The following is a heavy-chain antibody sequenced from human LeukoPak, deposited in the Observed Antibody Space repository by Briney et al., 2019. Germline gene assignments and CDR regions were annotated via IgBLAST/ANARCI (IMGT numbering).Heavy chain of an antibody. CDR1: QFTFNGSW. CDR3: AKDPSDFLVDC. V-gene: IGHV3-23*01. J-gene: IGHJ4*02. Sequence: GGSLRLSCADSQFTFNGSWMNWVRQAPGKGLQWVAAISGSGGTTYYADSVKGRFTISRDNSKNTVYLQLSSLRAEDTAVYYCAKDPSDFLVDCWGQGTLVTVSS. D-gene: IGHD2-21*02. CDR2: ISGSGGTT.